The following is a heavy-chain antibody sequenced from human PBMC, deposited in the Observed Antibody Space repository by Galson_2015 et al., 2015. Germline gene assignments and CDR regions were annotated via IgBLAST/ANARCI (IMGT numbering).Heavy chain of an antibody. CDR3: ARPETTVTDAYGMDV. J-gene: IGHJ6*02. CDR2: ITGSGITI. V-gene: IGHV3-11*01. Sequence: SLRLSCAASGFTFSDYYMSWIRQAPGKGLEWVSYITGSGITIYYADSVKGRFTISRDNAKNSLYLQMHSLRAEDTAVYYCARPETTVTDAYGMDVWGQGTTVTVSS. D-gene: IGHD4-17*01. CDR1: GFTFSDYY.